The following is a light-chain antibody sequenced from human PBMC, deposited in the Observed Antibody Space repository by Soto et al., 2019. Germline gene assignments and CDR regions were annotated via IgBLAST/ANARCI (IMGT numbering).Light chain of an antibody. J-gene: IGKJ1*01. CDR3: QQYGSSAWT. V-gene: IGKV3-20*01. Sequence: EIVLTQSPDTLSLSPGERATLSCRASQSVTSSYLGWYQQKPGQAPRLLIFGASSRATGIPDRFSGSGSGTAFTLTISRLEPEDFAVYHCQQYGSSAWTFGQGTKVEIK. CDR1: QSVTSSY. CDR2: GAS.